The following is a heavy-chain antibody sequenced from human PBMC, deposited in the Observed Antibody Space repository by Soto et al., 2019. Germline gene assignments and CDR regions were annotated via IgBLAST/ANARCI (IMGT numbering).Heavy chain of an antibody. CDR2: IIPILGIA. CDR1: GGTFSSYT. CDR3: ARDLVRWVNWFDP. V-gene: IGHV1-69*04. D-gene: IGHD3-10*01. Sequence: GASLKVSCKASGGTFSSYTISWVRQAPGQGLEWMGRIIPILGIANYAQKFQGRVTITADKSTSTAYMELSSLRSEDTAVYYCARDLVRWVNWFDPWGQRTPVTRSS. J-gene: IGHJ5*02.